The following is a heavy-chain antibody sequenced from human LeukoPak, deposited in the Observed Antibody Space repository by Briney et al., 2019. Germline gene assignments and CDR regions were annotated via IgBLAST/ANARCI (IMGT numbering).Heavy chain of an antibody. V-gene: IGHV3-23*01. D-gene: IGHD2-2*01. CDR3: ARGLGEVVPAEDNWLDP. CDR2: ISGSGGST. J-gene: IGHJ5*02. Sequence: GGSLRLSCAASGFTFSSYAMSWVRQAPGKGLEWVSAISGSGGSTYYADSVKGRFTISRDNSKNTLYLQLSSLRAEDTAVYYCARGLGEVVPAEDNWLDPWGQGTLVTVSS. CDR1: GFTFSSYA.